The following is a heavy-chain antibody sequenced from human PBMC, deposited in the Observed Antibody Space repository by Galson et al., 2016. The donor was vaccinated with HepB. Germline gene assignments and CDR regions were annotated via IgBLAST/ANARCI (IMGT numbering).Heavy chain of an antibody. CDR2: ISGYNGDT. J-gene: IGHJ4*02. V-gene: IGHV1-18*01. CDR1: GYMFTSYG. D-gene: IGHD2-2*01. Sequence: SVKVSCKASGYMFTSYGISWVRQAPGQGLEWMGWISGYNGDTNYAQKFEGRVTMTTNTSTSTAYMELRSLTSADTAVFYCARDGREVPRSEKNDYWGQGTLVTVSS. CDR3: ARDGREVPRSEKNDY.